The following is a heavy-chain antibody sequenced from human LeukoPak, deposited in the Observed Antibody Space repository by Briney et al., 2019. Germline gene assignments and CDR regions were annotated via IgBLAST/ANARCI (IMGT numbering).Heavy chain of an antibody. CDR1: GFTFSDFD. D-gene: IGHD4/OR15-4a*01. Sequence: GGSLRLSCVAPGFTFSDFDMNWVRQAPGKGLEWVSSISTSGSNTYYADSVRGRFTISRHNAKNSIYLQLSSLRAEDSAVYYCAREGNYGARCLDHWGQGALVLVSS. CDR2: ISTSGSNT. V-gene: IGHV3-21*01. J-gene: IGHJ4*02. CDR3: AREGNYGARCLDH.